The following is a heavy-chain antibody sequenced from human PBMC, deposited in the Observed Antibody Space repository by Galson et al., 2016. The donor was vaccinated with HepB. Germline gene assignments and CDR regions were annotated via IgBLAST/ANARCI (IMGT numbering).Heavy chain of an antibody. CDR1: GYTFTSSG. V-gene: IGHV1-3*01. Sequence: SVKVSCKASGYTFTSSGMHWVRQAPGQRLEWMGWINACDGNTRYSQKFQGRVTITRDTSASTAYMELSSLRSEDTAVYYCARKGLDPWGQGTLVTVSS. CDR2: INACDGNT. CDR3: ARKGLDP. J-gene: IGHJ5*02.